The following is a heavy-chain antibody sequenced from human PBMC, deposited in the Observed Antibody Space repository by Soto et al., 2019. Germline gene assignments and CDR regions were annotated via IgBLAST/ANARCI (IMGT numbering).Heavy chain of an antibody. D-gene: IGHD5-18*01. V-gene: IGHV3-30-3*01. Sequence: SLRLSCAASGFTFSSYAMHWVRQAPGKGLEWVAVISYDGSNEYYADSVKGRFTISRDNSKNTLYLQMNSLRAEDTAVYYCARVREYSYGFDYWGQGTLVTVSS. CDR3: ARVREYSYGFDY. CDR1: GFTFSSYA. J-gene: IGHJ4*02. CDR2: ISYDGSNE.